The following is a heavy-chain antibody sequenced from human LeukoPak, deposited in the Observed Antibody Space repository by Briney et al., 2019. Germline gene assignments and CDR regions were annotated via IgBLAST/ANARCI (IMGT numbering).Heavy chain of an antibody. CDR3: ARDREIAAAGPGSVDY. CDR1: GYTFTSYY. V-gene: IGHV1-46*01. J-gene: IGHJ4*02. Sequence: ASVKVSCKASGYTFTSYYMHWVRQAPGQGLEWMGIINPSGGSTSYAQKFQGRVTMTRDTSTSTVYMELSSLRSEDTAVYYCARDREIAAAGPGSVDYWGQGTLVTVSS. CDR2: INPSGGST. D-gene: IGHD6-13*01.